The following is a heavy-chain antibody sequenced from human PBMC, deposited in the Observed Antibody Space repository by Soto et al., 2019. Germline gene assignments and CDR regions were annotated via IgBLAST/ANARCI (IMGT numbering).Heavy chain of an antibody. CDR1: GGSISSYY. Sequence: SETLSLTCTVSGGSISSYYWSWIRQPPGKGLEWIGYIYYSGSTNYNPSLKSRVTISVDTSKNQFSLKLSSVTAADTAVYYCARGPSGSGILKYWGQGTMVTVSS. V-gene: IGHV4-59*01. J-gene: IGHJ3*01. CDR2: IYYSGST. D-gene: IGHD3-10*01. CDR3: ARGPSGSGILKY.